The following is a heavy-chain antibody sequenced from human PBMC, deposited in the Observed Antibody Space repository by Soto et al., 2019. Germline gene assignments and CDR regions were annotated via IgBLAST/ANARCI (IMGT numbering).Heavy chain of an antibody. CDR2: ISYDGSNK. J-gene: IGHJ4*02. CDR1: GFTFSSYA. V-gene: IGHV3-30-3*01. D-gene: IGHD2-15*01. CDR3: ARDTDSGFDY. Sequence: LRLSCAASGFTFSSYAMHWVRQAPGKGLEWVAVISYDGSNKYYADSVKGRFTISRDNSKNTLYLQMNSLRAEDTAVYYCARDTDSGFDYWGQGTLVTVSS.